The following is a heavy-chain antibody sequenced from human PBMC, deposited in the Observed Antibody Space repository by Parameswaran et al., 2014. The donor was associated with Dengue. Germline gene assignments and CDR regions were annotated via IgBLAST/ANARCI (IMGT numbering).Heavy chain of an antibody. CDR3: AKWQPITYYDFWSGRDNYFDY. D-gene: IGHD3-3*01. Sequence: WIRQPPGKGLEWVSVISGSGGSTYYADSVKGRFTISRDNSKNTLYLQMNSLRAEDTAVYYCAKWQPITYYDFWSGRDNYFDYWGQGTLVTVSS. J-gene: IGHJ4*02. V-gene: IGHV3-23*01. CDR2: ISGSGGST.